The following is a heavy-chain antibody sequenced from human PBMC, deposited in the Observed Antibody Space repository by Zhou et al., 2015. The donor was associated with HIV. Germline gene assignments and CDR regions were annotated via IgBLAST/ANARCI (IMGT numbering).Heavy chain of an antibody. CDR1: GFTFSSYA. Sequence: QVQLVESGGGVVQPGRSLRLSCAASGFTFSSYAMHWVRQAPGKGLEWVAVISYDGSNKYYADSVKGRFTISRDNSKNTLYLQMNSLRAEDTAVYYCARGIRPYDFWSGYVWWGQGTLVTVSS. V-gene: IGHV3-30-3*01. J-gene: IGHJ4*02. CDR3: ARGIRPYDFWSGYVW. D-gene: IGHD3-3*01. CDR2: ISYDGSNK.